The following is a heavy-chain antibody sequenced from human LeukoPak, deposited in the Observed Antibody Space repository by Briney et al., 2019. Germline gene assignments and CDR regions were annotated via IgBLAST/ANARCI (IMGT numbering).Heavy chain of an antibody. D-gene: IGHD4-17*01. V-gene: IGHV4-39*07. Sequence: SETLSLTCTVSGGSISSSSYYWGWIRQPPGKGLEWIGSIYYSGSTYYNPSLKSRVTISVDTSKNQFSLKLSSVTAADTAVYYCARKSDYGDYSWYFDNWGQGTLVTVSS. CDR2: IYYSGST. J-gene: IGHJ4*02. CDR1: GGSISSSSYY. CDR3: ARKSDYGDYSWYFDN.